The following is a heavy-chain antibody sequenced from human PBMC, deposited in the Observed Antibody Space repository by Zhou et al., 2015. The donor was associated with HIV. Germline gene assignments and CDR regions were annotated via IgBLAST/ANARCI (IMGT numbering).Heavy chain of an antibody. CDR2: IGTGGDT. D-gene: IGHD3-22*01. CDR3: ARGGAWPYYYDSSGYYFDY. Sequence: EVQLGGVWGEAWYSLGGSLRLSCAASGFTFSSYDMHWVRQATGKGLEWVSTIGTGGDTYYPGSVKGRFTISRENAKNSFYLQMNSLRAGDTAVYYCARGGAWPYYYDSSGYYFDYWGQGTLVTVSS. V-gene: IGHV3-13*01. J-gene: IGHJ4*02. CDR1: GFTFSSYD.